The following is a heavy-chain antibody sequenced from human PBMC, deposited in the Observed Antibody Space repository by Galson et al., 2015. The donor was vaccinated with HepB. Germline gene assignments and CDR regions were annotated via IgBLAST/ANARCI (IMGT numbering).Heavy chain of an antibody. Sequence: SLRLSCAASGFTFSSYAMHWVRQAPGKGLEWVAVISYDGSNKYYADSVKGRFTISRDNSKNTLYLQMNSLRAEDTAVYYCARDHSSSWYFDAFDIWGQGTMVTVSS. CDR3: ARDHSSSWYFDAFDI. CDR1: GFTFSSYA. D-gene: IGHD6-13*01. V-gene: IGHV3-30-3*01. J-gene: IGHJ3*02. CDR2: ISYDGSNK.